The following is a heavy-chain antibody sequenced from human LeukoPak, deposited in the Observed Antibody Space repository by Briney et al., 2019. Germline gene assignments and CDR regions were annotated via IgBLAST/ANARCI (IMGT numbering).Heavy chain of an antibody. CDR1: GFTFSSYA. Sequence: GGSLRLSCAASGFTFSSYAMSWVRQAPGKGLEWVSVISAAASTSYADSVKGRFTISRDNSQNTLYLQMNSLRAEDAAVYYCAKGTEYSSSWYKEALDYWGQGALVTVSS. J-gene: IGHJ4*02. D-gene: IGHD6-13*01. V-gene: IGHV3-23*01. CDR3: AKGTEYSSSWYKEALDY. CDR2: ISAAAST.